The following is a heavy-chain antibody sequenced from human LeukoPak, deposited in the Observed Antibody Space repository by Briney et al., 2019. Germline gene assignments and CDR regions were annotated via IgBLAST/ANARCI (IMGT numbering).Heavy chain of an antibody. J-gene: IGHJ4*02. D-gene: IGHD5-18*01. CDR2: IYHSGST. CDR3: VSPRGFSYGYFDY. V-gene: IGHV4-4*02. CDR1: GGSISSSNW. Sequence: PSETLSLTCAVSGGSISSSNWWSWVRQPPGKGLEWIGEIYHSGSTNYNPSLKSRVTISVDKCKNQFSLKLSSVSATDTAVYYCVSPRGFSYGYFDYWGQGTLVTVSS.